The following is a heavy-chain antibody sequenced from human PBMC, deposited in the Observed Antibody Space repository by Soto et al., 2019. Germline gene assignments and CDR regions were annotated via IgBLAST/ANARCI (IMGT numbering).Heavy chain of an antibody. V-gene: IGHV3-30*18. CDR1: GFTFSSYG. J-gene: IGHJ6*02. CDR3: AKDRELTYYSYGMDV. Sequence: GGSLRLSCAASGFTFSSYGMHWVRQAPGKGLEWVAVISYDGSNKYYADSVKGRFTISRDNSKNTLYLQMNSLRAEDTAVYYCAKDRELTYYSYGMDVWGQGTTVTVSS. D-gene: IGHD1-26*01. CDR2: ISYDGSNK.